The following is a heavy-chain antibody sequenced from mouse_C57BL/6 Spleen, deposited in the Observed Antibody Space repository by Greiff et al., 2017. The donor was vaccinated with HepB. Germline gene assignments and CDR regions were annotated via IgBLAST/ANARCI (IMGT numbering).Heavy chain of an antibody. V-gene: IGHV3-1*01. CDR1: GYSITSGYD. Sequence: EVQLQQSGPGMVKPSQSLSLTCTVTGYSITSGYDWHWIRHFPGNKLEWMGYISYSGSTNYNPSLKSRISITHDTSKNHFFLKLNSVTTEDTATYYWARDGGGYGSFAYWGQGTLVTVSA. CDR2: ISYSGST. J-gene: IGHJ3*01. D-gene: IGHD1-2*01. CDR3: ARDGGGYGSFAY.